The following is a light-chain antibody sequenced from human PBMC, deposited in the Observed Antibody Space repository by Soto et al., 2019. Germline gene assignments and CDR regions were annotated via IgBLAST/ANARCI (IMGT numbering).Light chain of an antibody. J-gene: IGKJ2*01. CDR3: RQYGSSPPYT. CDR1: QSVSSSY. Sequence: EIVLTQSPGTLSLSPGERATLSCRASQSVSSSYLAWYQQKPGQAPRLLIYGASSRTTGIPDRFNGSGSGTDFNLTISRLEPEALGDYSGRQYGSSPPYTVRRGTKLEIK. CDR2: GAS. V-gene: IGKV3-20*01.